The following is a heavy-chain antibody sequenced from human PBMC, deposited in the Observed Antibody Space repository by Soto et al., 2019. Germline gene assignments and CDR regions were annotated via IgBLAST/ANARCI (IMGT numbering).Heavy chain of an antibody. CDR3: ARPRLSSDGMTPIDY. D-gene: IGHD1-20*01. CDR1: GFIFSSYA. J-gene: IGHJ4*02. V-gene: IGHV3-30-3*01. CDR2: ISDDGSKK. Sequence: QVPLVESGGGVVQPGRSLRLSCAASGFIFSSYAMHWVRQAPGKGLEWVAVISDDGSKKYYADSVKGRFTISRDNSKNTLYLQMNSLRAEDTAVFYCARPRLSSDGMTPIDYWGQGTLVTVSS.